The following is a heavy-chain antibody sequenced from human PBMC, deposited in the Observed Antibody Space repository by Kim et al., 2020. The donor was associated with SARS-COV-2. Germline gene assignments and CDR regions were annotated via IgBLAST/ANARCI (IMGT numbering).Heavy chain of an antibody. CDR2: INSDGSIT. V-gene: IGHV3-74*01. D-gene: IGHD6-6*01. CDR3: ARPTYASSSVAY. Sequence: GGSLRLSCAASGFTFKSHWMLWVRQVPGKGLVWVSRINSDGSITNYADSVKGRFSISRDNAKDTLYLQMESLRAEDTAVYYCARPTYASSSVAYWGQGTLVTVSS. CDR1: GFTFKSHW. J-gene: IGHJ4*02.